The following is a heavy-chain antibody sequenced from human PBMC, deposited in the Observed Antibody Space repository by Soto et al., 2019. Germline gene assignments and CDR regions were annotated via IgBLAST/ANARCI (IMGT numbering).Heavy chain of an antibody. CDR2: ISSGHSTI. CDR3: ARGSSWSVWFDP. J-gene: IGHJ5*02. Sequence: QVQLVESGGGLVKPGGSLRLSCAASGFTFSDYYMSLIRQAPGKGLEWVSYISSGHSTIYYADSVKGRFTISRDNAKNSLYLQMNSLRAKDTAVYYCARGSSWSVWFDPWGQGTLVTVSS. D-gene: IGHD6-6*01. CDR1: GFTFSDYY. V-gene: IGHV3-11*01.